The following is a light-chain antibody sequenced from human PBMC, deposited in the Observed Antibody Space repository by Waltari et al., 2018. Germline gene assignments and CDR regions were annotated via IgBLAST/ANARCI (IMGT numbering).Light chain of an antibody. CDR1: TSDVGGSNY. J-gene: IGLJ2*01. CDR3: STYSSSSSDVV. V-gene: IGLV2-14*01. Sequence: QSALTQPASVSGSPGQSITISCTGTTSDVGGSNYVSWYQQHPGQAPKLIICEFSNRSAWVSKRFSGSKSCRTASLTIVGRQAEDEADYYCSTYSSSSSDVVFGGGTKVTVL. CDR2: EFS.